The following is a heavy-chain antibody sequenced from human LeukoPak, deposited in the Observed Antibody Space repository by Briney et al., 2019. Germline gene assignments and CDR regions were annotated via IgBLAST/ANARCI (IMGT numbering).Heavy chain of an antibody. Sequence: PSETQSLTCTVSGGSISSGDYYWSWIRQPPGKGLEWIGYIYYSGSTYYNPSLKSRVTISVDTSKNQFSLKLSSVTAADTAVYYCARELYHDSSGYGSSYWGQGTLVTVSS. D-gene: IGHD3-22*01. CDR1: GGSISSGDYY. V-gene: IGHV4-30-4*01. CDR2: IYYSGST. J-gene: IGHJ4*02. CDR3: ARELYHDSSGYGSSY.